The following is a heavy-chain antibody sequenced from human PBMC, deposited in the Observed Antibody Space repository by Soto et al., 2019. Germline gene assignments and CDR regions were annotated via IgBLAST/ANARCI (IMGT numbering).Heavy chain of an antibody. Sequence: GASVKVSCKASGYSFTDYHIHWVRQAPGQGLEWLGRINPKSGGTSTAQKFQGWVTMTTDTSISTASMELTRLTSDDTAIYYCARGDSTDCSNYVGLAGRYYYYGMDVWGQGTTVTV. V-gene: IGHV1-2*04. CDR3: ARGDSTDCSNYVGLAGRYYYYGMDV. CDR1: GYSFTDYH. J-gene: IGHJ6*02. CDR2: INPKSGGT. D-gene: IGHD2-8*01.